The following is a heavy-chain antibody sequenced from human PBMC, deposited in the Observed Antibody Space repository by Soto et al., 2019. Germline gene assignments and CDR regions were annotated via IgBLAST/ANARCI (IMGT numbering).Heavy chain of an antibody. CDR3: ARVGPPQYYDILTGFDY. D-gene: IGHD3-9*01. V-gene: IGHV1-3*01. CDR2: INAGNGNT. CDR1: GYTFTSYS. J-gene: IGHJ4*02. Sequence: GASVKVSWKASGYTFTSYSMHWVRQAPGQRLEWMGWINAGNGNTKYSQKFQGRVTITRDTSASTAYMELSSLRSEDTAVYYCARVGPPQYYDILTGFDYWGQGTLVIVSS.